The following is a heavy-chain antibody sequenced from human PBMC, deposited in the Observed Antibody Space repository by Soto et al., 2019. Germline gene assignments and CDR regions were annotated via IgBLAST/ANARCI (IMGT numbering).Heavy chain of an antibody. CDR2: IWYDGSNK. V-gene: IGHV3-33*01. CDR1: GFTFSSYG. CDR3: AREDIVLVVYATYGMDV. D-gene: IGHD2-8*01. Sequence: GGSLRLSCAASGFTFSSYGMHWVRQAPGKGLEWVAVIWYDGSNKYYADSVKGRFTISRDNSKNTLYLQMNSLRAEDTAVYYCAREDIVLVVYATYGMDVWGQGTTVTVSS. J-gene: IGHJ6*02.